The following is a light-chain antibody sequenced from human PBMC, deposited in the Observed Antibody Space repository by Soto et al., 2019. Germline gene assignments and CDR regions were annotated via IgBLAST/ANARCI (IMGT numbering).Light chain of an antibody. CDR2: DVS. Sequence: QSALTQPASVSGSPGQSITISCAGTSSDVGGYNYVSWYQQHPGKAPKLMIYDVSNRPSGISSRFSGSKSGNTASLSISGLQSEDEADYYCNSYTRYTSYVFGTGTKLTVL. CDR3: NSYTRYTSYV. CDR1: SSDVGGYNY. V-gene: IGLV2-14*01. J-gene: IGLJ1*01.